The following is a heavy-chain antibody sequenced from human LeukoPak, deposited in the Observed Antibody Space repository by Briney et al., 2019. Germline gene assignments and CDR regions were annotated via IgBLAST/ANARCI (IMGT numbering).Heavy chain of an antibody. CDR3: ARGGSGNWNAPFDY. V-gene: IGHV3-21*01. CDR1: GFTFSDYS. J-gene: IGHJ4*02. Sequence: TGGSLRLSCAASGFTFSDYSMNWVRQAPGKGLEWVSSISSSTSSIYYADSVKGRFTISRDNAKNSLYLQMNGLRTEDTAVYYCARGGSGNWNAPFDYWGQGTLVTVSS. CDR2: ISSSTSSI. D-gene: IGHD1-1*01.